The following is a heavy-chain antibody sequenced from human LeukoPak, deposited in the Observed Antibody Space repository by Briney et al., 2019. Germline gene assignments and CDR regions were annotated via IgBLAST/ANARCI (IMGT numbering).Heavy chain of an antibody. CDR2: IKSKTDGGTT. J-gene: IGHJ4*02. CDR1: EFTFSNAW. CDR3: TTGIGMAYYYDSSGYSEPHFDY. Sequence: KVGGSLRLSCAASEFTFSNAWMSWVRQAPGKGLEWVGRIKSKTDGGTTDYAAPVKGRFTISRDDSKNTLYLQMNSLKTEDTAVYYCTTGIGMAYYYDSSGYSEPHFDYWGQGTLVTVSS. V-gene: IGHV3-15*01. D-gene: IGHD3-22*01.